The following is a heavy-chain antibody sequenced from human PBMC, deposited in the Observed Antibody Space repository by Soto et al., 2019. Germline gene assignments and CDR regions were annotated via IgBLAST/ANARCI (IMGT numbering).Heavy chain of an antibody. D-gene: IGHD2-21*01. CDR3: ARDLSRISDCMDG. CDR1: GFTLSSHT. V-gene: IGHV3-30-3*01. CDR2: ISYDGSNE. Sequence: GGSMRLSCAASGFTLSSHTMHWDRQAPGKGLEWVAVISYDGSNENYIDSVKGRFTISRDNSKNTMYLQTNSLRPEDTGGYYCARDLSRISDCMDGWGQGTTVS. J-gene: IGHJ6*02.